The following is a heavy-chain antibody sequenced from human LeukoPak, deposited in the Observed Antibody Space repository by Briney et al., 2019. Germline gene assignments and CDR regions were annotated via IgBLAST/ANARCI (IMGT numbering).Heavy chain of an antibody. D-gene: IGHD3-3*01. CDR3: ARAEGLRFLEWPWGAFDI. Sequence: SETLSLTCTVSGGSISSGSYYWSWIRQPAGKGLEWIGRIYTSGSTNYNPSLKSRVTISVDTSKNQFSLKLSSVTAADTAVYYCARAEGLRFLEWPWGAFDIWGQGTMVTVSS. CDR2: IYTSGST. CDR1: GGSISSGSYY. J-gene: IGHJ3*02. V-gene: IGHV4-61*02.